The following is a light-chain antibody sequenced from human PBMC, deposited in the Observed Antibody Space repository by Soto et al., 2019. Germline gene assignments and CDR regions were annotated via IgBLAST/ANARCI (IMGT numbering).Light chain of an antibody. CDR3: QQYNNWPRT. V-gene: IGKV3-15*01. CDR1: QSVSSD. J-gene: IGKJ1*01. Sequence: EIVMPQSTVTLSVSPGERATLSCRASQSVSSDLAWYHQRPGQAPRLLIYGASTRATGIPARFSGSGSGTEFTLTIDSLQSEDFAVYYCQQYNNWPRTFGHGTKVDIK. CDR2: GAS.